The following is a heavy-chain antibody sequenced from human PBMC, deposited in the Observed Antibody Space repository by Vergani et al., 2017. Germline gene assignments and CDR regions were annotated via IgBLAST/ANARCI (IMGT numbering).Heavy chain of an antibody. J-gene: IGHJ4*02. V-gene: IGHV4-34*01. CDR1: GGSFSGYY. Sequence: QVQLQQWGAGLLKPSETLSLTCAVYGGSFSGYYWSWIRQPPGKGLEWIGEINHSGSTNYNPSLKSRVTISVDTSKNQCSLKLSSVTAADTAVYYCARHRWNIAVAGHFDYWGQGTLVTVSS. CDR3: ARHRWNIAVAGHFDY. CDR2: INHSGST. D-gene: IGHD6-19*01.